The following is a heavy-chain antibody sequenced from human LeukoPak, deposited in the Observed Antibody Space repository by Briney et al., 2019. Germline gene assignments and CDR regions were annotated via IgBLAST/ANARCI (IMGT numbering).Heavy chain of an antibody. CDR3: AREQQWASMGSYYFDY. D-gene: IGHD6-19*01. CDR2: ISAYNGNT. CDR1: GYTFTSYG. J-gene: IGHJ4*02. Sequence: GASVKVSCKASGYTFTSYGISWVRQAPGQGLEWMGWISAYNGNTNYAQKLQGRVTMTTDPSTSTAYMELRSLRSDDTAVYYCAREQQWASMGSYYFDYWGQGTLVTVSP. V-gene: IGHV1-18*01.